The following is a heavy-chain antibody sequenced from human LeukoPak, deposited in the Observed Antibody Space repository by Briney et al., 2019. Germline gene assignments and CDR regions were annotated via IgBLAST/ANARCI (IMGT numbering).Heavy chain of an antibody. CDR1: GFTFSSYG. CDR2: ISATGGST. J-gene: IGHJ4*02. Sequence: GGSLGLSCAASGFTFSSYGITWVRQAPGKGLEWVSTISATGGSTYYADSVKGWFTISRDNSKDTLYLQMNSLRAEDTAVYYCAKGGYSSGWRNYFDYWGQGTLVTVSS. D-gene: IGHD6-19*01. CDR3: AKGGYSSGWRNYFDY. V-gene: IGHV3-23*01.